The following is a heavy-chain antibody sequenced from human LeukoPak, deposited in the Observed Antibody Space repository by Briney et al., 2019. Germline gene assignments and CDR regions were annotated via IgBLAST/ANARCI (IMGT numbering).Heavy chain of an antibody. J-gene: IGHJ6*03. D-gene: IGHD6-19*01. V-gene: IGHV4-4*07. CDR3: ARGGSGWNYYYYYMDV. Sequence: SETLSLTCTVSGGSISSYYWGWIRQPAGKGLEWIGRIYSSGSTNYNPSLKSRVTISVDTSKNQFSLKLSSVTAADTAVYYCARGGSGWNYYYYYMDVWGKGTTVTISS. CDR2: IYSSGST. CDR1: GGSISSYY.